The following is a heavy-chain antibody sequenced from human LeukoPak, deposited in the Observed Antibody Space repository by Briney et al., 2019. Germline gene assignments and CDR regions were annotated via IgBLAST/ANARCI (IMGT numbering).Heavy chain of an antibody. V-gene: IGHV3-7*01. CDR2: IKQDGSEK. CDR3: ARTYSSPYLDY. J-gene: IGHJ4*02. CDR1: GFTLSSYW. Sequence: GGSLRLSCAASGFTLSSYWMSWVRQAPGKGLEWVANIKQDGSEKYYVDSVKGRFTISRDNAKNSLYLQMNSLRAEDTAVYYCARTYSSPYLDYWGQGTLVTVSS. D-gene: IGHD6-19*01.